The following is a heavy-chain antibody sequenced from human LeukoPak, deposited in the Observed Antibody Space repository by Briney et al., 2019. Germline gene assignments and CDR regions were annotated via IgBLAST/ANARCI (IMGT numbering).Heavy chain of an antibody. CDR3: ARLNFLSGFDP. V-gene: IGHV4-59*01. J-gene: IGHJ5*02. Sequence: SGTLSLTCTVSGGSMSSYYWSWIRQPPEKGLEWIGYIFYTGTTNYNPSLKSRLTISLDTSKNQFSLKLSSVTAADTAVYYCARLNFLSGFDPWGQGTLVTVSS. CDR1: GGSMSSYY. CDR2: IFYTGTT.